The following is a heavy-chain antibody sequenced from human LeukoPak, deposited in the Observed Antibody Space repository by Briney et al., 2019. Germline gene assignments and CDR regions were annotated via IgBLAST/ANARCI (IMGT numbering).Heavy chain of an antibody. D-gene: IGHD3-3*01. J-gene: IGHJ4*02. CDR2: ISYHGSNQ. CDR1: GFTFSGFA. V-gene: IGHV3-30*18. CDR3: AKGGTSLEWLLYWDY. Sequence: SGGSLRLSCAASGFTFSGFAMHWVRQAPGKGLEWVAIISYHGSNQYYADSVKGRLTISRDNSKNTLYLQMNSLRAEDTAVYYCAKGGTSLEWLLYWDYWGQGTLVTVSS.